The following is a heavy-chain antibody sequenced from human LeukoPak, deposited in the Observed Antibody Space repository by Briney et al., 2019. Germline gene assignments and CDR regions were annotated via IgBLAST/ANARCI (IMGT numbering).Heavy chain of an antibody. V-gene: IGHV3-74*01. J-gene: IGHJ1*01. CDR2: LYIDGST. CDR3: ARAPSEIGGYYPEYFRH. Sequence: GGSLRLSRAASGFTLSSYWMHWVRQAPRKGLVGVSRLYIDGSTNYADAVKGQFTTSRDNAKITLSLQMNSLRAEDTGVYYCARAPSEIGGYYPEYFRHWGQGTLVTVSS. D-gene: IGHD3-22*01. CDR1: GFTLSSYW.